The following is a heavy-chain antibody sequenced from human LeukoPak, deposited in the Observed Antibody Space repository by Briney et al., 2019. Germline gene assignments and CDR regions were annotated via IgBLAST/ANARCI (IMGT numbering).Heavy chain of an antibody. CDR2: INENGGKK. J-gene: IGHJ3*02. CDR1: GFTFSSYA. V-gene: IGHV3-7*01. Sequence: GGSLRLSCAASGFTFSSYAMSWVRQAPGKGLEWVADINENGGKKYYVDSVKGRFTISRDNAKNSLYLQMNSLRAEDTAVYYCARGTTPSFYDFWSVDAFDIWGEGKMVTVSS. CDR3: ARGTTPSFYDFWSVDAFDI. D-gene: IGHD3-3*01.